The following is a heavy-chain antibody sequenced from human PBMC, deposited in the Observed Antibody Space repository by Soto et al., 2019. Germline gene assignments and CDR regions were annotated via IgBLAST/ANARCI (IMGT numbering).Heavy chain of an antibody. CDR1: GFTFSSYA. CDR2: ISGSGGST. J-gene: IGHJ3*02. CDR3: AKALRLYGSGSDYNDAFDI. Sequence: EVQLLESGGGLVQPGGSLRLSCAASGFTFSSYAMSWVRQAPGKGLEWVSAISGSGGSTYYADSVKGRFTISRDNSKNTLYLQMNSLRAEDTAVYYCAKALRLYGSGSDYNDAFDIWGQGTMVTVSS. V-gene: IGHV3-23*01. D-gene: IGHD3-10*01.